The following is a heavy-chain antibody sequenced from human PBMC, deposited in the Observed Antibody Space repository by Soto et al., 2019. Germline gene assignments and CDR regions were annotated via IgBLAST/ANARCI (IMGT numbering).Heavy chain of an antibody. CDR2: TYYRSKWYN. V-gene: IGHV6-1*01. Sequence: SQTLSLTCAISGDRVSSNSAAWNWIRQSPSRGLEWLGRTYYRSKWYNDYAVSVKSRITINPDKSKNQFSLQLNSVTPEETAVYYCAREGYYGSGSYFLAPRLAFDYWGQGTLVTVSS. CDR1: GDRVSSNSAA. CDR3: AREGYYGSGSYFLAPRLAFDY. D-gene: IGHD3-10*01. J-gene: IGHJ4*02.